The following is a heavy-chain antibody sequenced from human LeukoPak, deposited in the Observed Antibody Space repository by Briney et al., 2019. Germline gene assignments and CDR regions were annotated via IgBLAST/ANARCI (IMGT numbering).Heavy chain of an antibody. V-gene: IGHV1-69*13. J-gene: IGHJ4*02. Sequence: ASVKVSCKASGGTFSSYAISWVRQAPGQGLEWMGGIVPIFGTANYAQKFQGRVTITADESTSTAYMELSSLRSEDTAVYYCARDYYGSGSSLEGFDYWGQGTLVTVSS. CDR2: IVPIFGTA. D-gene: IGHD3-10*01. CDR1: GGTFSSYA. CDR3: ARDYYGSGSSLEGFDY.